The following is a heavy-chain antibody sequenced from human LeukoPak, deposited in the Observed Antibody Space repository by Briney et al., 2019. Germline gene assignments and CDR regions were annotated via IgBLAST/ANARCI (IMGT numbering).Heavy chain of an antibody. CDR1: GFIFSSYA. Sequence: GGSLRLSCAASGFIFSSYAMSWVRQAPGKGLEWVSSVSGGGGSTYYADSVKGRFTISRDNSKSTLFLQMNSLRAEDTAVYYCAKSSYYDSSGYYREHYFDYWGQGTLVTVSS. CDR3: AKSSYYDSSGYYREHYFDY. D-gene: IGHD3-22*01. CDR2: VSGGGGST. J-gene: IGHJ4*02. V-gene: IGHV3-23*01.